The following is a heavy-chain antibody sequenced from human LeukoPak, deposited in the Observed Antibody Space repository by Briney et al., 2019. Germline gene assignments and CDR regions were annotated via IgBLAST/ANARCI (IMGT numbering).Heavy chain of an antibody. J-gene: IGHJ4*02. D-gene: IGHD1-26*01. V-gene: IGHV4-39*01. CDR2: IYYTGNT. Sequence: SETLSLTCAVSGASISGSGYYLGWIRQPPGKGLEWIGNIYYTGNTYYNASLQSRVTISIDTSKNQFSLRLNSVTAADTAMYYCAKSGGYGLIDYWGQGTLVTVSS. CDR1: GASISGSGYY. CDR3: AKSGGYGLIDY.